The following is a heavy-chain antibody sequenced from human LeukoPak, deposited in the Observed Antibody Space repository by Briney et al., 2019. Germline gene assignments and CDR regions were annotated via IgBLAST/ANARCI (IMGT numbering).Heavy chain of an antibody. CDR2: ISYDGGSK. Sequence: GGSLRLSCAASGFTSSRYVIHWVRQAPGKGLEWVAVISYDGGSKFYADSVKGRFTISRDNSKNTLYLQMNSLRGEDTAVYYCASDFGYTYGFPSGNWHCMDVWGQGTTVTVPS. V-gene: IGHV3-30-3*01. D-gene: IGHD5-18*01. CDR1: GFTSSRYV. J-gene: IGHJ6*02. CDR3: ASDFGYTYGFPSGNWHCMDV.